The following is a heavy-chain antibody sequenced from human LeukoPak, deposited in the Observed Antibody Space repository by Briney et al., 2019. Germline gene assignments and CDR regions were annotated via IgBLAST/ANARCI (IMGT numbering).Heavy chain of an antibody. D-gene: IGHD5-18*01. V-gene: IGHV1-3*01. CDR2: INAGNGNT. J-gene: IGHJ4*02. Sequence: ASVKVSCKASGYTFTSYAMHWVRQAPGQRLEWMGWINAGNGNTKYSQKFRGRVTITRDTSASTAYMELSSLRSEDTAVYYCARGNSRGNTAIPYYFDYWGQGTLVTVSS. CDR3: ARGNSRGNTAIPYYFDY. CDR1: GYTFTSYA.